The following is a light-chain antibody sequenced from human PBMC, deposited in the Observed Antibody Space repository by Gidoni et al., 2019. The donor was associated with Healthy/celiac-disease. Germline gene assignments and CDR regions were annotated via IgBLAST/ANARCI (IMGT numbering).Light chain of an antibody. CDR3: QPYANLPLT. Sequence: DIQMTQSPSSLSASVGDRVTITCQASQDISNYLNWYQQKPGKAPQLLIYDASTLDTGVPSRFSGRGSGTDFTFTISSLQPEEFATYYCQPYANLPLTFXGXTKVEIK. CDR1: QDISNY. J-gene: IGKJ4*01. V-gene: IGKV1-33*01. CDR2: DAS.